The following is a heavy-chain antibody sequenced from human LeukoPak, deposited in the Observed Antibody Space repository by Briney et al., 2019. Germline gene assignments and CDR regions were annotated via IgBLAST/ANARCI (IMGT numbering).Heavy chain of an antibody. V-gene: IGHV3-30-3*01. CDR2: ISYDGSNK. CDR1: GFTFSSYA. J-gene: IGHJ4*02. D-gene: IGHD3-22*01. CDR3: ARGLVVVITMPDY. Sequence: GGSLRLSCAASGFTFSSYAMHWVRQAPGKGLEWVAVISYDGSNKYYADSVKGRFTISRDNSKNTLYLQMNSLRAEDTAVYYCARGLVVVITMPDYWGQGTLVTVSS.